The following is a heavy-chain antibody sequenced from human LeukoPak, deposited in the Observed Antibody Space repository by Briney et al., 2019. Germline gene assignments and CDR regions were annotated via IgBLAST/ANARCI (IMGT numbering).Heavy chain of an antibody. J-gene: IGHJ3*02. CDR1: RFTFSGYS. CDR2: ISGSSSII. D-gene: IGHD3-22*01. CDR3: ARSGTTYYYDSGTWI. Sequence: PGGSLRLSCEASRFTFSGYSMNWVRQAPGKGLEWVSFISGSSSIIHYADSVKGRFTISRDNAKNSLYLRMNSLRAEDTAVYYCARSGTTYYYDSGTWIWGQGTMVTVSS. V-gene: IGHV3-48*04.